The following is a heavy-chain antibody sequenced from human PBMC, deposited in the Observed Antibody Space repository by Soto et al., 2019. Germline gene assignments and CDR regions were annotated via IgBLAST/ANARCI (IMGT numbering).Heavy chain of an antibody. J-gene: IGHJ5*02. CDR2: ISTYNGNT. CDR1: GYTFSNYG. D-gene: IGHD2-8*02. V-gene: IGHV1-18*04. Sequence: GASVKVSCKASGYTFSNYGITWVRQAPGQGLEWMGWISTYNGNTNYAKKVQGRVTMTIDTSTSTAYMELRSLTSDDTAMYYCAACTGPRCHRGREWFDPWGQGTLVTVSS. CDR3: AACTGPRCHRGREWFDP.